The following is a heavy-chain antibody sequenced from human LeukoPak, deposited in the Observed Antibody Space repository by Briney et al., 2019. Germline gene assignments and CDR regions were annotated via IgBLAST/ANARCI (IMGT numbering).Heavy chain of an antibody. J-gene: IGHJ6*02. Sequence: GGSLRLSCAASGFTFSSYGMHWVRQAPGKGLEWVAVIWYDGSNKYYADSVKGRFTISRDNSKNTLYLQMNSLRAEDTAVYYCARAPITGTIYGMDVWGQGTTVTVSS. CDR3: ARAPITGTIYGMDV. V-gene: IGHV3-33*01. CDR1: GFTFSSYG. CDR2: IWYDGSNK. D-gene: IGHD1-7*01.